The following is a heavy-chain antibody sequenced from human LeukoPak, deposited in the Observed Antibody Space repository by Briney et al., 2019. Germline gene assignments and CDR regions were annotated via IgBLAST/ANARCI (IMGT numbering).Heavy chain of an antibody. CDR3: ARGDYYYYYMDV. V-gene: IGHV4-59*11. J-gene: IGHJ6*03. CDR2: IYYSGST. CDR1: GGSISSHH. Sequence: MPSETLSLTCTVSGGSISSHHWSWMRQPPGKGLEWIGYIYYSGSTNYNPSLKSRVTIAVDTSKNQFSLKLSSVTAADTAVYYCARGDYYYYYMDVWGKGTTVTVSS.